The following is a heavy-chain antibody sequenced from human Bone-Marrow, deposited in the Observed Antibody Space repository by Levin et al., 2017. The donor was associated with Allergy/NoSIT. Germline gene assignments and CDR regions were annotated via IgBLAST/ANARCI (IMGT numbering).Heavy chain of an antibody. CDR1: GASISSSNW. Sequence: SETLSLTCVVSGASISSSNWWSWVRQPRGKGLEWIGEIYHSGNIDYNPSLKSRAIILVDKSKNEFSLKLTSVTAADTAIYYCARVYSSAFDFWGQGILVTVSS. CDR3: ARVYSSAFDF. CDR2: IYHSGNI. D-gene: IGHD4-11*01. V-gene: IGHV4-4*02. J-gene: IGHJ4*02.